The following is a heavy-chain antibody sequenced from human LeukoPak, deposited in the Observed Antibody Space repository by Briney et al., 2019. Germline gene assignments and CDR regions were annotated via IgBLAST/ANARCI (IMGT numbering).Heavy chain of an antibody. CDR1: GGTFSSYA. V-gene: IGHV1-69*04. J-gene: IGHJ6*02. Sequence: ASVKVSCKASGGTFSSYAISWVRQAPGQGLEWMGRIIPILGIANYAQKFQGRVTITADKSTSTAYMELSSLRSEDTAVYYCASKSSAYYYYGMDAWGQGTTVTVSS. D-gene: IGHD3-16*02. CDR3: ASKSSAYYYYGMDA. CDR2: IIPILGIA.